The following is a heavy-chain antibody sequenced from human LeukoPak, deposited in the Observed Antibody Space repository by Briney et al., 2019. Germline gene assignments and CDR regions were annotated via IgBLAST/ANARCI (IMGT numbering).Heavy chain of an antibody. J-gene: IGHJ6*03. D-gene: IGHD5-12*01. CDR1: GGTFSSYA. CDR2: IIPIFGTA. CDR3: ARHSGYDVRGYYYYYMDV. V-gene: IGHV1-69*05. Sequence: GASVKVSCKASGGTFSSYAISWVRPAPGQGLEWMGGIIPIFGTANYAQKFQGRATITTDESTSTAYMELSSLRSEDTAVYYCARHSGYDVRGYYYYYMDVWGKGTTVTVSS.